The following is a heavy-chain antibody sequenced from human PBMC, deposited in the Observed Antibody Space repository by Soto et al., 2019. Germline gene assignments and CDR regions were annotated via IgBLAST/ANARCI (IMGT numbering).Heavy chain of an antibody. D-gene: IGHD2-15*01. CDR2: ISDSGGST. J-gene: IGHJ6*02. CDR1: GFTFNNYA. Sequence: GGTLRLSCVVSGFTFNNYAMNWVPLAPGKGLEWVSSISDSGGSTYYADSVKGRFTISRDNSKNTQYLQMNSLRAEDTAVYYCAKGRASGGLYGMEVWGRGTRVAVSS. CDR3: AKGRASGGLYGMEV. V-gene: IGHV3-23*01.